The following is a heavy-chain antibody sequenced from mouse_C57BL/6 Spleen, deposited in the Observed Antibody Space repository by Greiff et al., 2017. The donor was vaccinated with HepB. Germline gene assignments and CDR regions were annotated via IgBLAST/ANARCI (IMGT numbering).Heavy chain of an antibody. D-gene: IGHD1-1*01. CDR3: ARLRAYFDV. Sequence: EVMLVESGGGLVQPGGSLSLSCAASGFTFTDYYMSWVRQPPGKALEWLGFIRNKANGYTTEYSASVKGRITSSRDNSQSILYLQMNALRAEDSDTYCCARLRAYFDVWGTGTTVTVSS. V-gene: IGHV7-3*01. CDR2: IRNKANGYTT. J-gene: IGHJ1*03. CDR1: GFTFTDYY.